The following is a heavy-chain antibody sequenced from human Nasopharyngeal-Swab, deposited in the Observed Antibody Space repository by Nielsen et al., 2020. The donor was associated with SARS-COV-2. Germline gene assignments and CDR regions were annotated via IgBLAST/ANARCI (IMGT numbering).Heavy chain of an antibody. CDR2: ISWNSGSI. CDR3: AKGGIGGSGTGRFDP. J-gene: IGHJ5*02. D-gene: IGHD3-10*01. CDR1: GFTFDDYA. V-gene: IGHV3-9*01. Sequence: GGSLRLSCAASGFTFDDYAMHWVRQAPGKGLEWVSGISWNSGSIGYADSVKGRFTISRDNAKNSLYLQMNSLRAEDTALYYCAKGGIGGSGTGRFDPWGQGTLVTVS.